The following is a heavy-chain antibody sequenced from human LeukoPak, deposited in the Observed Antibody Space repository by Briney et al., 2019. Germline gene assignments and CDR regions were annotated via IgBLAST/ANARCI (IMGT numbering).Heavy chain of an antibody. CDR1: GFTSSTHA. D-gene: IGHD3-9*01. CDR3: SPPRGPGDEILNGYYLDPFYI. Sequence: PGGSLRLSCAASGFTSSTHAMHWVRQPPGKGLEWVAVISYGGRNTYYADSVKGRFTFSRDDSKNTLYMRMNSLRTEQTWVYFCSPPRGPGDEILNGYYLDPFYIWGQGKMVSVSS. J-gene: IGHJ3*02. V-gene: IGHV3-30*04. CDR2: ISYGGRNT.